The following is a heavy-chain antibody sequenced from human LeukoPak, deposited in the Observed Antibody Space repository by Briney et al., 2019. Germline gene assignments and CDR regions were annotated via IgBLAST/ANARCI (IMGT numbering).Heavy chain of an antibody. CDR2: IYYSGST. D-gene: IGHD3-22*01. V-gene: IGHV4-59*12. J-gene: IGHJ4*02. CDR1: CGSISSYY. CDR3: AREKIGSSGYYYLDYFDY. Sequence: SETLSLTCTVSCGSISSYYWSWIRQPPGKGLEWIGYIYYSGSTNYNPSLKSRVTISVDTSKNQFSLKLSSVTAADTAVYYCAREKIGSSGYYYLDYFDYWGQGTLVTVSS.